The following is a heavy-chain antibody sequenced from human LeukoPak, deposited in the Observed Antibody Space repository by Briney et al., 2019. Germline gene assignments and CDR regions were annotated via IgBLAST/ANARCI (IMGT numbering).Heavy chain of an antibody. Sequence: GESLKISCKGSGYSFSSYWINWVRQMPGKGLEWMGTIDPTDSYTNYSPSFQGHVTISADKSSSTAYLQWSSLKASDTAMYYCAREYCSGGSCYPHPWGQGTLVTVSS. V-gene: IGHV5-10-1*01. D-gene: IGHD2-15*01. J-gene: IGHJ5*02. CDR2: IDPTDSYT. CDR1: GYSFSSYW. CDR3: AREYCSGGSCYPHP.